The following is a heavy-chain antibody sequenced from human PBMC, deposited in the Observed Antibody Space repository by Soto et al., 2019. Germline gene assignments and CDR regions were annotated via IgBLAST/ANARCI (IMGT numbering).Heavy chain of an antibody. CDR2: ISWNSGSI. Sequence: GGSLRLSCAASGFTFDDYAMHWVRQAPGKGLEWVSGISWNSGSIGYADSVKGRFTISRDNAKNSLYLQMNSLRAEDTALYYCAKDMGNGSGSDRVRGYYYYYYIDVWGKGTKVTVSS. CDR3: AKDMGNGSGSDRVRGYYYYYYIDV. CDR1: GFTFDDYA. J-gene: IGHJ6*03. V-gene: IGHV3-9*01. D-gene: IGHD3-10*01.